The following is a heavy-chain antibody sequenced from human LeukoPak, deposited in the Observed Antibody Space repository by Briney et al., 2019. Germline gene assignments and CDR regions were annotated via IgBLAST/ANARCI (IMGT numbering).Heavy chain of an antibody. Sequence: GGTLRLSCAASGFTFSSYGMSWVRQAPGKGLEWVSAISGSGGSTYYADSGKGRFTIARDNSKNTLYLQMNSLRAEDTAVYYCAKADYDTLTGYYQYWGQGTLVTVSS. J-gene: IGHJ4*02. D-gene: IGHD3-9*01. CDR3: AKADYDTLTGYYQY. CDR2: ISGSGGST. CDR1: GFTFSSYG. V-gene: IGHV3-23*01.